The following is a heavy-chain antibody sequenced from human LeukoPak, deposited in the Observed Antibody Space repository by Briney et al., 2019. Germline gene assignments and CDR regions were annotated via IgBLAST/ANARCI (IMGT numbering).Heavy chain of an antibody. CDR2: INSDGINT. V-gene: IGHV3-74*01. CDR1: GFTFSNYW. D-gene: IGHD3-22*01. Sequence: AGGSLRLSCAASGFTFSNYWMHWVRQAPGKGLVWVSRINSDGINTSYADSVKGRFTISRDNAKNTLNLQMNSLRAEDTAVYYCARDLGLYYDTSDNWFDPWGQGTLVTVSS. J-gene: IGHJ5*02. CDR3: ARDLGLYYDTSDNWFDP.